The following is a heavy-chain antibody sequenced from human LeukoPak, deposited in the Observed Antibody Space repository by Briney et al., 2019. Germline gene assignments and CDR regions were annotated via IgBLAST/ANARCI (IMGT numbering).Heavy chain of an antibody. CDR3: ARVTVTQGIDY. D-gene: IGHD4-17*01. CDR1: GGTFSSYA. V-gene: IGHV1-69*13. CDR2: IIPIFGTA. Sequence: ASVKVSYKASGGTFSSYAISWVRQAPGQGLEWMGGIIPIFGTANYTRKFQGRVTITADESTSTAYMELSSLRSEDTAVYYCARVTVTQGIDYWGQGTLVTVSS. J-gene: IGHJ4*02.